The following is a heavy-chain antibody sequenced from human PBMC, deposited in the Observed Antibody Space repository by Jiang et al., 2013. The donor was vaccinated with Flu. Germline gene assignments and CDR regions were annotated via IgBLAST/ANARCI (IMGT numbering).Heavy chain of an antibody. CDR3: ALVRGPRGNWFDP. V-gene: IGHV4-38-2*01. J-gene: IGHJ5*02. Sequence: GPGLVKPSETLSLTCAVSGYSISSGYYWGWIRQPPGKGLEWIGSIYHSGSTYYNPSLKSRVTISVDTSKNQFSLKLSSVTAADTAVYYCALVRGPRGNWFDPWGQGNPGHRLL. D-gene: IGHD3-10*01. CDR2: IYHSGST. CDR1: GYSISSGYY.